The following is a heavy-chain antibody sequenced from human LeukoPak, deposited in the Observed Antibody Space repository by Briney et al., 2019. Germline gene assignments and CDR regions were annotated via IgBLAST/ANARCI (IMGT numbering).Heavy chain of an antibody. D-gene: IGHD3-10*01. V-gene: IGHV4-34*01. CDR3: ARGWRMVRGKFDY. CDR1: GGSFSGYY. CDR2: INHSGST. Sequence: SETLSLTCAVYGGSFSGYYWSWIRQPPGKGLEWIGEINHSGSTNYNPSLKSRVTISVDTSKNQFSLKLSSVTAADTAVYYCARGWRMVRGKFDYWGQGTLVTVYS. J-gene: IGHJ4*02.